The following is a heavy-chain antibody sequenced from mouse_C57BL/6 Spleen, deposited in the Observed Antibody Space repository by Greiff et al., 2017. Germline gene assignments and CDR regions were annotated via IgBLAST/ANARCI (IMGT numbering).Heavy chain of an antibody. J-gene: IGHJ2*01. V-gene: IGHV1-26*01. CDR1: GYTFTDYY. CDR2: INPNNGGT. CDR3: ARWSASDYFDY. D-gene: IGHD3-1*01. Sequence: EVQLQQSGPELVKPGASVTISCKASGYTFTDYYMNWVKQSHGKSLEWIGDINPNNGGTSYNQKFKGKATLTVDKSSSTAYMELRSLTSEDSAVYYCARWSASDYFDYWGKGTTLTVSS.